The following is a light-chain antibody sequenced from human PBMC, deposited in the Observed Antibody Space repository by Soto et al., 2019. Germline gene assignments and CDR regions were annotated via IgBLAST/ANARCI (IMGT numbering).Light chain of an antibody. J-gene: IGKJ1*01. CDR2: DAS. V-gene: IGKV3-11*01. CDR1: QSVSSY. CDR3: EQRMMRT. Sequence: ELVLTQSPATLSLSPGEIATLSCRASQSVSSYLAWNQQKPGQAPRLPIYDASKWATSIPARVSGSGSGTDFTLTIRSLEPEDFEFYYREQRMMRTFGQGTMVEVK.